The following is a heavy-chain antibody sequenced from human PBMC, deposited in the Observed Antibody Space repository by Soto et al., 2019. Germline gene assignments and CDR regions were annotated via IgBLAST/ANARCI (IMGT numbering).Heavy chain of an antibody. V-gene: IGHV1-2*02. J-gene: IGHJ4*02. CDR3: AKSGPTNYFEY. D-gene: IGHD2-2*01. CDR2: INPKSGLT. Sequence: GASVKVSCKASGYTFTDYYIHWVRLAPGQGLDWMGWINPKSGLTSHAQNFRGRVTMTRDTSISTVYMELNRLTSDDRAIYYCAKSGPTNYFEYWGQRSLVTVSS. CDR1: GYTFTDYY.